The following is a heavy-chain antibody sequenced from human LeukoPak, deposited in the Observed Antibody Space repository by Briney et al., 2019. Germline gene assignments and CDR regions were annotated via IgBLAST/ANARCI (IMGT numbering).Heavy chain of an antibody. V-gene: IGHV4-59*01. J-gene: IGHJ3*02. D-gene: IGHD3-10*01. CDR2: IYYSGST. CDR1: GDSISSYY. Sequence: SETLSLTCTVSGDSISSYYWSWIRQPPGKGLEWSGYIYYSGSTNYNPSLKSRVTISVDTSKDQFSLKLSSVTAADTAVYYCARGQRSKHAXDIXGQGTXVTVSS. CDR3: ARGQRSKHAXDI.